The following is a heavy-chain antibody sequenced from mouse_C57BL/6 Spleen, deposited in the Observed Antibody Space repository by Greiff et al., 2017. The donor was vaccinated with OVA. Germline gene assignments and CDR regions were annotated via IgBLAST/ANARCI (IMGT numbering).Heavy chain of an antibody. D-gene: IGHD2-2*01. Sequence: EVQLQESGPGLVKPSQSLSLTCSVTGYSITSGYYWNWIRQFPGNKLEWMGYISYDGSNNYNPSLKNRISITRDTSKNQFFLKLNSVTTEDTATYYCARALYGYDDFDYWGQGTTLTVSS. CDR3: ARALYGYDDFDY. CDR1: GYSITSGYY. J-gene: IGHJ2*01. CDR2: ISYDGSN. V-gene: IGHV3-6*01.